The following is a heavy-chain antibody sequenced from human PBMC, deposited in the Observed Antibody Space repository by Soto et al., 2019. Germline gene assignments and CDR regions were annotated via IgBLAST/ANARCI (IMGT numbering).Heavy chain of an antibody. V-gene: IGHV3-73*01. Sequence: GGSLRLSCAASGCTFSDSSIHWVRQASGEGLEWLGRIRSKTNSYATAYAAAVEGRFTISREDSENMAYLQMNSLKTEDTAVYYCTRHAGTYVNWGQGTLVTVSS. CDR2: IRSKTNSYAT. CDR1: GCTFSDSS. CDR3: TRHAGTYVN. D-gene: IGHD1-1*01. J-gene: IGHJ4*02.